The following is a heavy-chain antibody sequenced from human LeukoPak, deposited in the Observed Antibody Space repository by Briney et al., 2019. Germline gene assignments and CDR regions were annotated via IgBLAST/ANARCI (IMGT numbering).Heavy chain of an antibody. CDR2: ISGSGGST. J-gene: IGHJ4*02. Sequence: GGSLRLSCAASGFTFSSYALSWVRQAPGKGLEWVSAISGSGGSTYYADSVKGRFTISRDNSKNTLYLQMNSLRAEDTAVYYCAKVRAAAGDFFDYWGQGTLVTVSS. CDR1: GFTFSSYA. D-gene: IGHD6-13*01. CDR3: AKVRAAAGDFFDY. V-gene: IGHV3-23*01.